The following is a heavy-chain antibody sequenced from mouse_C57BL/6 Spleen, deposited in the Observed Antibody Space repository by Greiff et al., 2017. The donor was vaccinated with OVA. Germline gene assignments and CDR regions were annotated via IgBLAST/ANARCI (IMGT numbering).Heavy chain of an antibody. CDR2: IYPGDGDT. CDR3: AREGRGYAMDY. CDR1: GYAFSSSW. V-gene: IGHV1-82*01. Sequence: VQLVESGPELVKPGASVKISCKASGYAFSSSWMNWVKQRPGKGLEWIGRIYPGDGDTNYNGKFKGKATLTADKSSSTAYMQLSSLTSEDSAVYFCAREGRGYAMDYWGQGTSVTVSS. D-gene: IGHD3-3*01. J-gene: IGHJ4*01.